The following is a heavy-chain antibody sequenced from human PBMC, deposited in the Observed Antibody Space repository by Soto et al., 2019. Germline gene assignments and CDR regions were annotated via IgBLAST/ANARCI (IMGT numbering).Heavy chain of an antibody. CDR1: GGPFSSYA. J-gene: IGHJ4*02. V-gene: IGHV1-69*13. CDR2: IIPIFGTA. CDR3: AKVLDFWSGDFDY. D-gene: IGHD3-3*01. Sequence: SGKVSCKASGGPFSSYAISWVRQAPGQGLEWMGGIIPIFGTANYAQKFQGRVTITADESTSTAYMELSSLRSEDTAVYYCAKVLDFWSGDFDYWGQGTLVTVSS.